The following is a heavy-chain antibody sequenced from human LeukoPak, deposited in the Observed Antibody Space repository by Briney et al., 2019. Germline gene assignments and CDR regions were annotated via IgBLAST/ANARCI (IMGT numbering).Heavy chain of an antibody. CDR1: GFTFSGFA. J-gene: IGHJ4*02. Sequence: PGGSLRLSCAASGFTFSGFAMSWVRQAPGKGLEWVSVVNAGGSKTWYADSVKGRFTISRDNSKDTLYLQMNSLRAEDTAVYYCAKRISDDTGAADYWGQGTLVTVSS. CDR2: VNAGGSKT. V-gene: IGHV3-23*01. CDR3: AKRISDDTGAADY. D-gene: IGHD2-8*02.